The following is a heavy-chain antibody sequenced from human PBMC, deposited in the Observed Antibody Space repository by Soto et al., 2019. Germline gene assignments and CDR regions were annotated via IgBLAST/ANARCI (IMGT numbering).Heavy chain of an antibody. CDR3: AKDAGSSWYVDY. CDR1: GSTFSNYA. D-gene: IGHD6-13*01. CDR2: ISCSGRRT. J-gene: IGHJ4*02. Sequence: GGSLRLSCAASGSTFSNYAMSWVRQAPGKGLEWVSGISCSGRRTYYADSVKGRFTISRDNSKNTLYLQMNSLRAEDTAVYYCAKDAGSSWYVDYWGQGTLVTVSS. V-gene: IGHV3-23*01.